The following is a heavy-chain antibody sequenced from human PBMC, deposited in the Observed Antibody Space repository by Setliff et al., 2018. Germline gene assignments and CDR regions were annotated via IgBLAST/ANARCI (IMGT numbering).Heavy chain of an antibody. V-gene: IGHV4-59*01. CDR2: LYYNGTT. Sequence: PSETLSLTCSVSGASTSSNYWSWIRQSPGKGLEWIGYLYYNGTTRFGPSLKSRATISLDTSRNQFSLRLTSVTAADTAVYYCASTPRRGLDIRTRVGAFDSWGQGTVVTVSS. CDR1: GASTSSNY. CDR3: ASTPRRGLDIRTRVGAFDS. D-gene: IGHD1-26*01. J-gene: IGHJ4*02.